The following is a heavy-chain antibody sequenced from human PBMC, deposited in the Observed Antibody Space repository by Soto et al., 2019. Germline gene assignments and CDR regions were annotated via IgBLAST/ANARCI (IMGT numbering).Heavy chain of an antibody. V-gene: IGHV1-69*02. D-gene: IGHD6-13*01. CDR3: ARGGGSWYAEDY. J-gene: IGHJ4*02. Sequence: QVQLVQSGAEVKKPGSSVKVSCKASGGTFSSYTISWVRQAPGQGLEWMGRIIPILGIANYAQKFQGRVTSTADKSTSTAYMELSSLRSEDTAVYYCARGGGSWYAEDYWGQGTLVTVSS. CDR2: IIPILGIA. CDR1: GGTFSSYT.